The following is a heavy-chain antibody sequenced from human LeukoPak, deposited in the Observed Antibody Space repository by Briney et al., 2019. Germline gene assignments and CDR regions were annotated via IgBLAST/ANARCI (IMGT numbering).Heavy chain of an antibody. D-gene: IGHD3-10*01. CDR3: ARDRIWFGEFFYYFDY. Sequence: SVKVSCKASGGTFSNYAISWVRQAPGQGLEWMGGIIPIFDTANYAQKFQGRVTITADKSTSTSYMEVRSLRSEDTAVYYCARDRIWFGEFFYYFDYWGQGTLVTVSS. CDR2: IIPIFDTA. CDR1: GGTFSNYA. V-gene: IGHV1-69*06. J-gene: IGHJ4*02.